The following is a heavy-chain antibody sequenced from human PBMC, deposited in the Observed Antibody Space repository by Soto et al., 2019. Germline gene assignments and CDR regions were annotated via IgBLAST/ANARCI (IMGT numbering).Heavy chain of an antibody. J-gene: IGHJ4*02. D-gene: IGHD2-2*01. CDR1: GGSISSGGYY. Sequence: QVQLQESGPGLVKPSQNLSLTCTVSGGSISSGGYYWNWIRQHPGKGLEWIGYIYYSGSTYYNPSLKSRVTISVDTSKNQFSLKLSSVTAADTAVYYCARASGIVVFIDYWGQGTLVTVSS. V-gene: IGHV4-31*03. CDR2: IYYSGST. CDR3: ARASGIVVFIDY.